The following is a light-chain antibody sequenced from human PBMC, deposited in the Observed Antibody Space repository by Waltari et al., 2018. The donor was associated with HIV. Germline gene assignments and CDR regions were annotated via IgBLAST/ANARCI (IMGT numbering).Light chain of an antibody. V-gene: IGKV3-15*01. CDR3: QQYSNWPPLT. CDR1: QSVGSY. Sequence: EIVMTQSPATLSLSPGERATLSCRASQSVGSYLAWYQQKPGQAPRLLIYGASTRATDIPARFSGGGSGTEFTLTISSLQSEDFAVYYCQQYSNWPPLTFGGGTKVEIK. CDR2: GAS. J-gene: IGKJ4*01.